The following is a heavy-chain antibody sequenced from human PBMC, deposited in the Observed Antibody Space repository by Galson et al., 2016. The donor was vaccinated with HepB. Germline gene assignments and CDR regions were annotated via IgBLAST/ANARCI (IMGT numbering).Heavy chain of an antibody. V-gene: IGHV4-39*01. D-gene: IGHD2-8*01. J-gene: IGHJ4*02. CDR3: ARRNVAPFDF. CDR1: GGSIISNGYY. CDR2: IYYSGTT. Sequence: ETLSLTCTVSGGSIISNGYYWGWVRQPPGKGLEWIGSIYYSGTTYYNPSLKSRVTMSVDTSTNQFPLKLASVTAADTAVYYCARRNVAPFDFWGQGTLVTVSS.